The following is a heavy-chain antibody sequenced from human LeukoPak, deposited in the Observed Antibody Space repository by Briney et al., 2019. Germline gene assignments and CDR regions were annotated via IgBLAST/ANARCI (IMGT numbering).Heavy chain of an antibody. CDR3: ARLYRQLLRYNWFDP. CDR2: INHSGST. Sequence: SETLSLTCAVYGGSFSGYYWSWIRQPPGKGLEWIGEINHSGSTYYNPSLKSRVTISVDTSKNQFSLKLSSVTAADTAVYYCARLYRQLLRYNWFDPWGQGTLVTVSS. V-gene: IGHV4-34*01. J-gene: IGHJ5*02. D-gene: IGHD2-2*01. CDR1: GGSFSGYY.